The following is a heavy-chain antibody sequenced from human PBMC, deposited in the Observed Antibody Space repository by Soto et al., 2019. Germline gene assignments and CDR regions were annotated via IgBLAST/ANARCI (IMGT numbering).Heavy chain of an antibody. CDR2: ISLYSDGT. D-gene: IGHD2-2*01. V-gene: IGHV1-18*01. J-gene: IGHJ5*02. Sequence: QVQLVQSGGEVKRPGASVKVSCKTSGYTLSNYGITWVRQAPGQPLEWLGWISLYSDGTNYAQKFQGRVSMTTDTSTTTAYMELRSLRSDDTAVYYCVRVVPGAEAWFGPWGQGTLVTVSS. CDR1: GYTLSNYG. CDR3: VRVVPGAEAWFGP.